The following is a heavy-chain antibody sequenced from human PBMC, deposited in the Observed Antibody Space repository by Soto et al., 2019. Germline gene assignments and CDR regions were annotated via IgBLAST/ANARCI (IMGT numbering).Heavy chain of an antibody. CDR3: ARRGFYDSSGFPDS. V-gene: IGHV4-30-4*01. J-gene: IGHJ4*02. Sequence: SETLSLTCTVSGGSISSGDYYWSWIRQPPGKGLEWIGYIYYSGSTYYNPPLKSRVTISVDTSKNQFSLNLSSVTAADTAVYYCARRGFYDSSGFPDSWGQGALVTVSS. CDR1: GGSISSGDYY. D-gene: IGHD3-22*01. CDR2: IYYSGST.